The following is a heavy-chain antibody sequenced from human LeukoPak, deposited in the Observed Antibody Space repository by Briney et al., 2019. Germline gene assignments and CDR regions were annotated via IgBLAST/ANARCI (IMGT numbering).Heavy chain of an antibody. D-gene: IGHD3-10*01. J-gene: IGHJ6*03. CDR1: GYTFTSYY. V-gene: IGHV1-18*04. CDR2: INTYNRNT. Sequence: ASVKVSCKASGYTFTSYYMHWVRQAPGQGLEWMGWINTYNRNTKYAQKFQGRVTMTTDTSTSTAYMELRSLRSDDTAVYYCARGSGVWFGENYYYYMDVWGRGTTVTVSS. CDR3: ARGSGVWFGENYYYYMDV.